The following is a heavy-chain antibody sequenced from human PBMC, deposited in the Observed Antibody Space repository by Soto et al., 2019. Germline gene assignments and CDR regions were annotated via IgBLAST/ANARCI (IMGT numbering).Heavy chain of an antibody. CDR3: ARGIAAAGTYYYYGMDV. CDR2: IGTAGDT. Sequence: GGSLRLSCAASGFTFSSYDMHWVRQATGKGLEWVSAIGTAGDTYYPGSVKGRFTISRENAKNSLYLQMNSLRAEDTAVYYCARGIAAAGTYYYYGMDVWGQGTTVTVSS. D-gene: IGHD6-13*01. J-gene: IGHJ6*02. CDR1: GFTFSSYD. V-gene: IGHV3-13*01.